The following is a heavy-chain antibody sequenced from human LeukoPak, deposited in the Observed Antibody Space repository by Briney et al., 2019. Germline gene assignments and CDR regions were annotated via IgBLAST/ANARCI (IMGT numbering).Heavy chain of an antibody. CDR3: ARDAYGSGSPNWFDP. CDR2: IYYSGST. D-gene: IGHD3-10*01. Sequence: SETLSLTCTVSGVSISSGGYFWTWIRQQPRRGLEWIGYIYYSGSTYYNPSLKSRVTISVDTSKNQFSLKLSSVTAADTAVYYCARDAYGSGSPNWFDPWGQGTLVTVSS. V-gene: IGHV4-31*03. CDR1: GVSISSGGYF. J-gene: IGHJ5*02.